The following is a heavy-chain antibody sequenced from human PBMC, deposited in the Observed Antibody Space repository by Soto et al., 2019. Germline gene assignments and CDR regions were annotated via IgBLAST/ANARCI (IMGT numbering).Heavy chain of an antibody. J-gene: IGHJ3*02. CDR3: ARHSGPAGGGDCDT. CDR2: VDVGGGST. Sequence: EVQLLESGGGLVQPGGSLRLSCAASGFTFSTHAMIWFRQAPGKGLNWVSTVDVGGGSTYYTDSVKGRFTVSRHNSKNTVYLKLTTLRAENTAIYFCARHSGPAGGGDCDTWGQGTLVTVSS. D-gene: IGHD3-10*01. V-gene: IGHV3-23*01. CDR1: GFTFSTHA.